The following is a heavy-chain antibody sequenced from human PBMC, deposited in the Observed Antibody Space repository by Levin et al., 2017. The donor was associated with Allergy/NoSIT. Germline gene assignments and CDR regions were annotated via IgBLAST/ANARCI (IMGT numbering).Heavy chain of an antibody. CDR2: ISAYNGNT. Sequence: ASVKVSCKASGYTFTSYGISWVRQAPGQGLEWMGWISAYNGNTNYAQKLQGRVTMTTDTSTSTAYMELRSLRSDDTAVYYCARDLLRYFDVRDAFDSWGQGTMVTVSS. CDR1: GYTFTSYG. V-gene: IGHV1-18*01. J-gene: IGHJ3*02. D-gene: IGHD3-9*01. CDR3: ARDLLRYFDVRDAFDS.